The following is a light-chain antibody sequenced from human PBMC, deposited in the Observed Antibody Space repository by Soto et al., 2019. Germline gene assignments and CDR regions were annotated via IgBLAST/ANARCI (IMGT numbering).Light chain of an antibody. CDR2: AAS. CDR1: QSISSY. CDR3: QQSYSTPRT. V-gene: IGKV1-39*01. J-gene: IGKJ1*01. Sequence: DIQMTQSPSSLAASVGDRVTITCRASQSISSYLNWYQQKPGKAPKLLIYAASSLQSGVPSRFSGSGSETDFTLTISSLQPEDFATYYCQQSYSTPRTFGHGTKV.